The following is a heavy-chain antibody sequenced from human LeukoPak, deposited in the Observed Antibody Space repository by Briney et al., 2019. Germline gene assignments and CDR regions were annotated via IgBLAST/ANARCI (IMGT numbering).Heavy chain of an antibody. Sequence: SETLSLTCAVYGGSFTGYYWSWIRQPPGMGLEWIGEINHSGSTNYNPSLKSRATISVDTSKNQFSLKLSSVTAADTAVYYCAREGSTVTYFDYWGQGTLVTVSS. CDR1: GGSFTGYY. CDR2: INHSGST. CDR3: AREGSTVTYFDY. V-gene: IGHV4-34*01. J-gene: IGHJ4*02. D-gene: IGHD4-17*01.